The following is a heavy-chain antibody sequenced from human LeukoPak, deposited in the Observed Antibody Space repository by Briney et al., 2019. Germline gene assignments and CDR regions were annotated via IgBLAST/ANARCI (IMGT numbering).Heavy chain of an antibody. D-gene: IGHD6-13*01. CDR2: IKQDGSEK. V-gene: IGHV3-7*04. Sequence: PGGSLRLSCAASGFTFSSYWMSWVRQAPGKGLEWVANIKQDGSEKYYVDSVKGRFTISRDNAKNSLYLQMNSLRAEDTAVYYCARGYSSRSDAFDIWGQGTMVTVSP. CDR3: ARGYSSRSDAFDI. J-gene: IGHJ3*02. CDR1: GFTFSSYW.